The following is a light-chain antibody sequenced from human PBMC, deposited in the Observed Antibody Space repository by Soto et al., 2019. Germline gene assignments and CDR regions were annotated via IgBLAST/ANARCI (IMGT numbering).Light chain of an antibody. V-gene: IGLV2-18*02. J-gene: IGLJ1*01. CDR1: STDFVSYNR. CDR3: FSFTTTSTHV. CDR2: EAS. Sequence: QSVLTQPPSVSGSPGQSVTISCTGTSTDFVSYNRVSWYQQPPGTAPKLIIYEASNRPSGVPGRFSGSKSGNTASLTISGLQVEDEAEYFCFSFTTTSTHVFGTGTKVTVL.